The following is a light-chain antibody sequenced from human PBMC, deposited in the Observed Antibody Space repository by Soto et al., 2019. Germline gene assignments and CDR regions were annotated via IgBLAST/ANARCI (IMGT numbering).Light chain of an antibody. CDR1: QSVSSSY. Sequence: EIVLTQSPGTLSLSPGERATLSCRASQSVSSSYLAWYQQKPGQAPRLLIYGASTRATGTPARFSGSGSGTEFTLTIGSLQSEDFAVYYCQQYIRWPLTFGGGTKVDIK. V-gene: IGKV3-15*01. CDR3: QQYIRWPLT. CDR2: GAS. J-gene: IGKJ4*01.